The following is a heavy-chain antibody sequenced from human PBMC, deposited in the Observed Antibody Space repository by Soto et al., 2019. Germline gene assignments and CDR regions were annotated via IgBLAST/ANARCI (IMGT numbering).Heavy chain of an antibody. J-gene: IGHJ4*02. CDR3: TTDAEYYDSSGYYSYFFY. V-gene: IGHV3-15*07. CDR2: IKSKTDGGTT. CDR1: GFTFSNAW. D-gene: IGHD3-22*01. Sequence: GGSLRLSCAASGFTFSNAWMNWVRQAPGKGLEWVGRIKSKTDGGTTDYAAPVKGRFTISRDDSKTTLYLQMNSLKTEDTAVYYCTTDAEYYDSSGYYSYFFYWGQGTLVTVSS.